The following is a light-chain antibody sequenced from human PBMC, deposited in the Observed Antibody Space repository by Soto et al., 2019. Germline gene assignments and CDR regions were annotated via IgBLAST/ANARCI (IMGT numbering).Light chain of an antibody. CDR3: QQYGSSSWT. Sequence: EIVLTQSPGTLSLSPGERATLSCRASQSVSSSYLAWYQQKPGQAPRLLIYGTSSRATAIPDRFSGSGSGTDFTLTISSLEPEDVAVYYCQQYGSSSWTFGQGTKVEIK. J-gene: IGKJ1*01. CDR2: GTS. V-gene: IGKV3-20*01. CDR1: QSVSSSY.